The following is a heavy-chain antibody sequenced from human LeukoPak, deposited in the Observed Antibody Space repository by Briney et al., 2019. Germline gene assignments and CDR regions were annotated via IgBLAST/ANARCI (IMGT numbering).Heavy chain of an antibody. CDR1: GFTFSSYA. D-gene: IGHD4-17*01. CDR2: ISSNGGST. J-gene: IGHJ4*02. V-gene: IGHV3-64*01. CDR3: ARDFQSTVTTPFDY. Sequence: GGSLRLSCAASGFTFSSYAMHWVRQAPGKGLEYVSAISSNGGSTYCANSVKGRFTISRDNSKNTLYLQMGSLRAEDMAVYHCARDFQSTVTTPFDYWGQGTLVTVSS.